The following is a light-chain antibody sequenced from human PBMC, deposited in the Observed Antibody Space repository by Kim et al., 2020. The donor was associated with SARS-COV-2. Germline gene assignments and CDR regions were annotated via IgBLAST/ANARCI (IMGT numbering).Light chain of an antibody. CDR2: DAS. J-gene: IGKJ2*01. CDR3: QQYDHLPYT. V-gene: IGKV1-33*01. Sequence: SCLLWLSGDRVTITCQASQDIGDYLNWYQQKPGKAPNLLIHDASILQTGVPPRFSGGGSGTHFTFTIGSLQPEDIATYFCQQYDHLPYTFGQGTKLEI. CDR1: QDIGDY.